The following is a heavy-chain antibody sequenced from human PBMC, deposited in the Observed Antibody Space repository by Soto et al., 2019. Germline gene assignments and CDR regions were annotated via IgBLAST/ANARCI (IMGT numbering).Heavy chain of an antibody. Sequence: ASVKVSCKASGYTFTGYYMHWVRQAPGQGLEWMGWINPNSGGTNYAQKFQGRVTMTRDTSISTAYMELSRLRSDDTAVYCCARDREITMIVVASYYYYYGMDVWGQGTTVTVSS. V-gene: IGHV1-2*02. CDR2: INPNSGGT. J-gene: IGHJ6*02. CDR1: GYTFTGYY. CDR3: ARDREITMIVVASYYYYYGMDV. D-gene: IGHD3-22*01.